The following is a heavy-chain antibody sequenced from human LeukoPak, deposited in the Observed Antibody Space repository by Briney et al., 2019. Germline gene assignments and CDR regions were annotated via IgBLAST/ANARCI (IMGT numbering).Heavy chain of an antibody. D-gene: IGHD4-17*01. CDR2: ISAYNGNT. J-gene: IGHJ3*02. Sequence: ASVKVSCKASGYTFTSYGISWVRQAPGQGLEWMGWISAYNGNTNYAQKLQGRVTMTTDTSTSTAYMELRSLRSDDTAVYYCARVSDGDYGEEAFDIWGQGTMVTVSS. V-gene: IGHV1-18*01. CDR3: ARVSDGDYGEEAFDI. CDR1: GYTFTSYG.